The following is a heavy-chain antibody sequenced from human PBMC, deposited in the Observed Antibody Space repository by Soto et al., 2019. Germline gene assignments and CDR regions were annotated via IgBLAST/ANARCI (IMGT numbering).Heavy chain of an antibody. J-gene: IGHJ5*02. CDR3: ARAPMLGYCSSTSCYGAWFDP. V-gene: IGHV6-1*01. D-gene: IGHD2-2*01. CDR2: TYYRSKWYN. CDR1: GDSVSSNSAA. Sequence: SQTLSLTCAISGDSVSSNSAAWNWIRQSPSRGLEWLGRTYYRSKWYNDYAVSVKSRITINPDTSKNQFSLQLNSVTPEDTAVYYCARAPMLGYCSSTSCYGAWFDPWGQGTLVTVSS.